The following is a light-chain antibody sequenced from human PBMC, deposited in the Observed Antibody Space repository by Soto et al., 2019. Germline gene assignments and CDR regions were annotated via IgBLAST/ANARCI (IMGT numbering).Light chain of an antibody. CDR1: QSVSSN. J-gene: IGKJ1*01. V-gene: IGKV3-15*01. Sequence: IVMTQSPATLSVSPGERATLSCRASQSVSSNVAWYQQKPGQAPRLLISGASTRATGIPARFSGSGSGTEFTLTISSPQSEDFAVYYCQQYNKWPLAFGQGTKVEIK. CDR2: GAS. CDR3: QQYNKWPLA.